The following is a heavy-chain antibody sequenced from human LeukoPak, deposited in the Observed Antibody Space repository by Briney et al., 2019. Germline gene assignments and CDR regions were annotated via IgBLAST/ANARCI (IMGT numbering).Heavy chain of an antibody. V-gene: IGHV4-31*03. J-gene: IGHJ4*02. CDR3: ARVGGPYSSSDHRSDY. CDR1: GGSISSGGYY. Sequence: SETLSLTCTVSGGSISSGGYYWSWIRQHPGKGLEWIGYIYYSGSTYYNPSLKSRVTISVDTSKNQFSLKLSSVTAADTAVYYCARVGGPYSSSDHRSDYWGQGTLVTVSS. D-gene: IGHD6-6*01. CDR2: IYYSGST.